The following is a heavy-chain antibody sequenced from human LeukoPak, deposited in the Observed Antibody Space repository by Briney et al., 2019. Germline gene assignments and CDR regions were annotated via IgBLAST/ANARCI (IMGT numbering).Heavy chain of an antibody. D-gene: IGHD3-22*01. V-gene: IGHV4-34*01. CDR3: ARGPLYYYDSSSRSYYFDY. CDR1: GGSFSGYY. J-gene: IGHJ4*02. CDR2: INHSGST. Sequence: SETLSLTCAVYGGSFSGYYWSWIRQPPGKGLEWIGEINHSGSTNHSPSLKRRVTISVDTSKNKFSLKLRSVTAADTAVYYCARGPLYYYDSSSRSYYFDYWGQGTLVTVSS.